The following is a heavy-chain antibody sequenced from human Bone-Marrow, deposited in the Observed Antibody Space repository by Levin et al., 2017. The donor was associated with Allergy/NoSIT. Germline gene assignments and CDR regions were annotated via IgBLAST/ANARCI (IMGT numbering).Heavy chain of an antibody. J-gene: IGHJ6*02. CDR2: ISSSSSKI. CDR1: GFTFKNYN. D-gene: IGHD2-2*01. CDR3: ARRPIVVVPAVVGGQRDSYYYHGLDV. Sequence: GGSLRLSCVASGFTFKNYNMNWVRQAPGKGQEWVSSISSSSSKIYYADSVKGRFTISRDNTKNSLFLEMNSLRVDDMGVYYCARRPIVVVPAVVGGQRDSYYYHGLDVWGQGTTVTVSS. V-gene: IGHV3-21*01.